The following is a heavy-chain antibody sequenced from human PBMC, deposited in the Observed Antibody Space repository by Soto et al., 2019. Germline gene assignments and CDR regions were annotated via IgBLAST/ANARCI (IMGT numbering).Heavy chain of an antibody. CDR2: ISPSGSP. D-gene: IGHD2-8*01. J-gene: IGHJ5*02. CDR1: GGSVNSGGYY. V-gene: IGHV4-30-2*01. Sequence: SQTLSLTCPVSGGSVNSGGYYWSLILQPPGKGLEWIGFISPSGSPAYNPSLKSRVTISVDRSNNQISLELSSVTDEDTAVYYCARGVLAWGPGTLVTVSS. CDR3: ARGVLA.